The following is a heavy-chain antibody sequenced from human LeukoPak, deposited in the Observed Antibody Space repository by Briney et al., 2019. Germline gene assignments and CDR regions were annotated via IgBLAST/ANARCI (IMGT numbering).Heavy chain of an antibody. D-gene: IGHD3-10*01. Sequence: SGPALLKPTQTLTLTCTFSGFSLSTSGVGVGWIRQPPGKALQWLALIYWDDEKYYSPSLKSRLSISRDTSRNQVVLTMTNMDPLDTGTYFCAHSYYFGSRSYYNVWFAPWGLGTLVSVSS. CDR2: IYWDDEK. CDR1: GFSLSTSGVG. J-gene: IGHJ5*02. CDR3: AHSYYFGSRSYYNVWFAP. V-gene: IGHV2-5*02.